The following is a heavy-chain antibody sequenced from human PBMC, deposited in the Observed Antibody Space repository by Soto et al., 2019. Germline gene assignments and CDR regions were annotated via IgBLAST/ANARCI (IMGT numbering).Heavy chain of an antibody. D-gene: IGHD1-26*01. V-gene: IGHV4-61*01. Sequence: QVQLQESGPGLVKPSETLSLSCTVSGGSVSSDSYHWCWIRQPPGKGLEWIGNIYYSGSTNYNPSLKRRVTISLDTSKNQFSLKLSSVTAADTAVYYCATRVGATPPRTWGQGTLVIASS. J-gene: IGHJ5*02. CDR1: GGSVSSDSYH. CDR3: ATRVGATPPRT. CDR2: IYYSGST.